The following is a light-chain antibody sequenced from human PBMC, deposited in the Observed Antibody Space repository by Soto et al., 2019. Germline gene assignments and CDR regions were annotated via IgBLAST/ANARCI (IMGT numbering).Light chain of an antibody. Sequence: DIQMTQSPSTLSASVGDGVTITCRASQRISTWLAWYQQKPGKAPKLLISDASSLDTGVPSRFSGSGSGTDFTLTISSLESDDFAIYYCQQRYSWLRAFGPGTKVDI. J-gene: IGKJ1*01. CDR3: QQRYSWLRA. CDR1: QRISTW. CDR2: DAS. V-gene: IGKV1-5*01.